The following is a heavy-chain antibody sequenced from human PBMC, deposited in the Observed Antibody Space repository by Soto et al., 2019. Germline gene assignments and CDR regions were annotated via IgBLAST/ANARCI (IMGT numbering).Heavy chain of an antibody. Sequence: QLQLQESGSGLVKPSQTLSLTCVVSGDSISSGGYSWNWIRQPPGKGLEWIGHTYHSGGTLYNPSLDSRFTISVDKSKNQFSLRLTSVTAADTAVYYCARDSLSGYYFDYWGKGTLVTVSS. D-gene: IGHD3-22*01. J-gene: IGHJ4*02. CDR1: GDSISSGGYS. CDR2: TYHSGGT. V-gene: IGHV4-30-2*01. CDR3: ARDSLSGYYFDY.